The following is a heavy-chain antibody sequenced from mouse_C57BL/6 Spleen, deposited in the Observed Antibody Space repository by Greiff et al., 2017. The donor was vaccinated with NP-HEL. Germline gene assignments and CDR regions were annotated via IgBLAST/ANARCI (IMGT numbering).Heavy chain of an antibody. D-gene: IGHD3-3*01. CDR3: TRGLGLFYAMDY. V-gene: IGHV6-6*01. CDR1: GFTFSDAW. J-gene: IGHJ4*01. Sequence: EVKLMESGGGLVQPGGSMKLSCAASGFTFSDAWMDWVRQSPEKGLEWVAEIRNKANNHATYYAESVKGRFTISRDDSKSSVYLQMNSLRAEDTGIYYCTRGLGLFYAMDYWGQGTSVTVSS. CDR2: IRNKANNHAT.